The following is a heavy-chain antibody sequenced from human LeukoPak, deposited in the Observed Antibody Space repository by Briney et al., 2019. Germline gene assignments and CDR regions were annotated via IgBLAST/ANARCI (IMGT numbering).Heavy chain of an antibody. Sequence: SVKVSCKDSGGTFSSYAISWVRQAPGRGLEWMGGIIPIFGTANYAQKFQGRVTITADESTSTAYMELSSLRSEDTAVYYRARDLGYSGYDSGYWGQGTLVTVSS. D-gene: IGHD5-12*01. CDR2: IIPIFGTA. CDR3: ARDLGYSGYDSGY. CDR1: GGTFSSYA. V-gene: IGHV1-69*13. J-gene: IGHJ4*02.